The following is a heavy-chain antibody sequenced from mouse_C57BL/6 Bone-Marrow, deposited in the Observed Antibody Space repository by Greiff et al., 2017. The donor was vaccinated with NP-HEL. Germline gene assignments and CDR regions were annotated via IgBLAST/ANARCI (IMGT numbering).Heavy chain of an antibody. Sequence: VKLKQPGAELVKPGASVKLSCKASGYTFTSYWMHWVKQRPGQGLEWIGMIHPNSGSTNYNEKFKSKATLTVDKSSSTAYMQLSSLTSEDSAVYYCYYDPSMDYWGQGTSVTVSS. CDR2: IHPNSGST. V-gene: IGHV1-64*01. CDR1: GYTFTSYW. J-gene: IGHJ4*01. D-gene: IGHD2-4*01. CDR3: YYDPSMDY.